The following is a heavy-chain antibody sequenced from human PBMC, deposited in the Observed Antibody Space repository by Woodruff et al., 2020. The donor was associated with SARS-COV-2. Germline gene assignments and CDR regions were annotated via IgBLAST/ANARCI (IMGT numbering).Heavy chain of an antibody. J-gene: IGHJ4*02. CDR3: ARDRRNYYDSSGFELNY. CDR2: SKWYN. Sequence: SKWYNDYAVSVKSRITINPDTSKNQFSLQLNSVTPEDTAVYYCARDRRNYYDSSGFELNYWGQGTLVTVSS. D-gene: IGHD3-22*01. V-gene: IGHV6-1*01.